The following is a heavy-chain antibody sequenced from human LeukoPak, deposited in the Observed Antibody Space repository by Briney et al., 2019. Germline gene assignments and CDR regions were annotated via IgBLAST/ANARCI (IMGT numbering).Heavy chain of an antibody. D-gene: IGHD6-13*01. Sequence: PGRSLRLSCAASGFTFSSYGMHWVRQAPGKGLEWVSVIYSGGSTYYADSVKGRFTISRDNSKNTLYLQMNSLRAEDTAVYYCARHIAAAGTSPFDYWGQGTLVTVSS. J-gene: IGHJ4*02. CDR3: ARHIAAAGTSPFDY. CDR2: IYSGGST. CDR1: GFTFSSYG. V-gene: IGHV3-NL1*01.